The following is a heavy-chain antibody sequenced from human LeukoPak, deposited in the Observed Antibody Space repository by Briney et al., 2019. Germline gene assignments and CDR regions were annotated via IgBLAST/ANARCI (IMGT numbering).Heavy chain of an antibody. CDR2: INSDVSTT. Sequence: PGGYLRLSCAASGFTFSSYWMHWVRQGPGEGLVWVSRINSDVSTTYYADSVKGRFTISRDNGKNTLYLQMNSLRAEDTAVYYCARGGYSYGNWYFDLWGRGTLVTVSS. V-gene: IGHV3-74*01. CDR1: GFTFSSYW. D-gene: IGHD2-15*01. CDR3: ARGGYSYGNWYFDL. J-gene: IGHJ2*01.